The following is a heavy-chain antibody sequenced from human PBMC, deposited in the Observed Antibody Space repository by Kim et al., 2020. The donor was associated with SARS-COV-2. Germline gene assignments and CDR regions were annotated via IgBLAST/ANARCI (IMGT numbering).Heavy chain of an antibody. Sequence: SRVTISVDTSKNQFSLKLSSVTAADTAVYYCALVPYYYGSGSYYSDAFDIWGQGTMVTVSS. CDR3: ALVPYYYGSGSYYSDAFDI. V-gene: IGHV4-34*01. D-gene: IGHD3-10*01. J-gene: IGHJ3*02.